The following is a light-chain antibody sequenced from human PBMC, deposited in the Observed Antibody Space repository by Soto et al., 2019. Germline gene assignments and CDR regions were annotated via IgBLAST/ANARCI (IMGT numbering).Light chain of an antibody. J-gene: IGKJ1*01. CDR1: QRINSN. CDR2: AAS. V-gene: IGKV1-39*01. Sequence: DIQMTQSPSSLSASVGDRVTITCRASQRINSNLNWYQQQPGKAPKLLIYAASTLQSGVPSRFSGSGSGTDFTLTVSSLQPEDFAIYYCQQSYSTPRTFGQGTKVEIK. CDR3: QQSYSTPRT.